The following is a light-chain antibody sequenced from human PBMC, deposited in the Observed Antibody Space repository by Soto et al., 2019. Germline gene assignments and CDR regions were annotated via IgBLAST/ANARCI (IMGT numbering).Light chain of an antibody. V-gene: IGKV1-5*03. CDR3: QQYTSYPLT. CDR2: KAS. Sequence: DIQMTQSPSTLSASVGDRVTITCRASQSISSWLAWYQQKPGKAPKVLIYKASTLESGVRSRFSGSESGTEFTLTISNLQPDDFATYYCQQYTSYPLTFGPGTKVAIK. CDR1: QSISSW. J-gene: IGKJ3*01.